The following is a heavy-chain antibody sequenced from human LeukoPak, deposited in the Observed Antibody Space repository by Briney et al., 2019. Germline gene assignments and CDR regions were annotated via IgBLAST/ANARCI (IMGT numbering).Heavy chain of an antibody. CDR1: GGSISSGGYY. Sequence: SQTLSLTCTVSGGSISSGGYYWSWIRQPPGKGLERIGYIYHSGSTYYNPSLKSRVTISVDRSKNQFSLKLSSVTAADTAVYYCARDGGEQLDAFDIWGQGTMVTVSS. CDR3: ARDGGEQLDAFDI. V-gene: IGHV4-30-2*01. J-gene: IGHJ3*02. CDR2: IYHSGST. D-gene: IGHD1/OR15-1a*01.